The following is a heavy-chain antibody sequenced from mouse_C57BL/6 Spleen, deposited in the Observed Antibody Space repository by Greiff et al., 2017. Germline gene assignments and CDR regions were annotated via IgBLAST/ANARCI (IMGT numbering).Heavy chain of an antibody. CDR1: GYTFTSYW. CDR3: ARPRITTVVGDYAMDY. CDR2: IYPGSGST. Sequence: QVQLQQPGAELVKPGASVKMSCKASGYTFTSYWITWVKQRPGQGLEWIGEIYPGSGSTNYNEKFKSKATLTVDTSSSTAYMQLSSLTSEDSAVYYCARPRITTVVGDYAMDYWGQGTSVTVSS. J-gene: IGHJ4*01. V-gene: IGHV1-55*01. D-gene: IGHD1-1*01.